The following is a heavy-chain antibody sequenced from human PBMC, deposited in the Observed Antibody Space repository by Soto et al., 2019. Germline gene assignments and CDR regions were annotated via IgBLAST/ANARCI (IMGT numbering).Heavy chain of an antibody. J-gene: IGHJ4*02. CDR2: IIPILGIA. Sequence: QVQLVQSGAEVKKPGSSVKVSCKASGGTFSSYTISWVRQAPGQGLEWMGRIIPILGIANYAQKFQGRVTITADKSTSTAYMELSSLRSEDTAVYYCARGYYDSSGYLYYFDYWGQGTLVTVSS. CDR1: GGTFSSYT. V-gene: IGHV1-69*02. D-gene: IGHD3-22*01. CDR3: ARGYYDSSGYLYYFDY.